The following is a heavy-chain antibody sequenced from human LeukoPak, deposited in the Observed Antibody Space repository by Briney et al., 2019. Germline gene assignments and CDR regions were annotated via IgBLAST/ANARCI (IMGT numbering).Heavy chain of an antibody. CDR3: ARGVDTMIVVARAGDWFDP. J-gene: IGHJ5*02. CDR2: IYYSGST. D-gene: IGHD3-22*01. CDR1: GGSISSYY. Sequence: IPSETLSLTCTVSGGSISSYYSRWIRQPPGKGLEWIGYIYYSGSTNYNPSLKSRVTISVDTTKNQFSLKLSSVTAADTAVYYCARGVDTMIVVARAGDWFDPWGQGTLVTVSS. V-gene: IGHV4-59*01.